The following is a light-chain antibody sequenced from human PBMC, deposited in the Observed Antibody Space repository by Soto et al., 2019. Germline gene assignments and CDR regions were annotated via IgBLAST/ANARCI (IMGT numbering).Light chain of an antibody. Sequence: AFQLTQSPSSLSASVGDSVTITCRASQGISSALAWYQQKPAKAPKLLIYDASSLESGIPSRFSGSGSGTDFTRTISSLQPEDCTTYYCQQFNSYPPYTFGQGTKLEIK. J-gene: IGKJ2*01. CDR1: QGISSA. CDR2: DAS. V-gene: IGKV1-13*02. CDR3: QQFNSYPPYT.